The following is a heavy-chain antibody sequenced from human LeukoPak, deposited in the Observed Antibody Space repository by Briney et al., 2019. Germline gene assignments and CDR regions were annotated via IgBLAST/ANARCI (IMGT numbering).Heavy chain of an antibody. J-gene: IGHJ4*02. CDR1: GFTFSSYA. V-gene: IGHV3-23*01. D-gene: IGHD6-13*01. CDR2: ISGSGGSI. Sequence: PGGSLRLSCAASGFTFSSYAMSWVRQAPGKGLEWVSAISGSGGSIGYADSVKGRFTISRDNAKNSLYLQMNGLRAEDMALYYCAAYHRVSGSPDYWGQGTLVTVSS. CDR3: AAYHRVSGSPDY.